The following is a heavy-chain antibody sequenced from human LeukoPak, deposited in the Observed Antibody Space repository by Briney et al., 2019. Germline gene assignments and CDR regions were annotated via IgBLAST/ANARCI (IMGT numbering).Heavy chain of an antibody. J-gene: IGHJ4*02. Sequence: ASVKVSCKASGYTFTGYYMHWVRQAPGQGLEWMGWINPNSGGTNYAQKFQGWVTMTRDTSISTAYMVLSRLRSDDTAVYYCARDPGYSNYYFDYWGQGTLVTVSS. D-gene: IGHD4-11*01. V-gene: IGHV1-2*04. CDR3: ARDPGYSNYYFDY. CDR2: INPNSGGT. CDR1: GYTFTGYY.